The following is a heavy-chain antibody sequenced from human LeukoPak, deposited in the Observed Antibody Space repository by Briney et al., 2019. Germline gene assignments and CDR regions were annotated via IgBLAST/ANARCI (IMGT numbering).Heavy chain of an antibody. V-gene: IGHV3-7*01. CDR3: AREGLPYSGDY. Sequence: GGSLRLSCAASGFTFSNYWMGWARQTPGKGLEWVANIKGDGSEINYVDSVKGRFTISRDNAKNSLSLQMNSLTADDTGVYYCAREGLPYSGDYWGQGTLVTVSS. CDR1: GFTFSNYW. D-gene: IGHD4-11*01. J-gene: IGHJ4*02. CDR2: IKGDGSEI.